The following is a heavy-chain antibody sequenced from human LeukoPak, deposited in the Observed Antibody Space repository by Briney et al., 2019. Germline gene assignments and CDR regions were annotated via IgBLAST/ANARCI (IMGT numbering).Heavy chain of an antibody. CDR2: ISSNGGST. CDR1: GFTFSSYA. CDR3: ARGGYSGYDYAY. J-gene: IGHJ4*02. Sequence: PGGSLRLSCAASGFTFSSYAMHWVRQAPGKGLEYVSAISSNGGSTYYANSVKGRFTISRDNSKNTLYLQMGSLRAEDMAVYYCARGGYSGYDYAYWGQGTLVTVSS. D-gene: IGHD5-12*01. V-gene: IGHV3-64*01.